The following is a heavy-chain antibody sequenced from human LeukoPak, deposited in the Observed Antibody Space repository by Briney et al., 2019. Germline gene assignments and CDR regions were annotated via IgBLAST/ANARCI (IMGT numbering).Heavy chain of an antibody. D-gene: IGHD3-3*01. CDR2: IKSKTDGGTT. V-gene: IGHV3-15*01. Sequence: GGSLRLSCAASGFTFSNAWMSWVRQAPGKGLEWVGRIKSKTDGGTTDYAAPVKGRFTISRDDSKNSLYLQMNSLKTEDTAVYYCTTDGVYDFWSGYFYWGQGTLVTVSS. J-gene: IGHJ4*02. CDR1: GFTFSNAW. CDR3: TTDGVYDFWSGYFY.